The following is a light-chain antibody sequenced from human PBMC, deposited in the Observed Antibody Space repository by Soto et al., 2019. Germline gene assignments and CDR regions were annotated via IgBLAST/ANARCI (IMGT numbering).Light chain of an antibody. CDR3: SSYRSSSSYV. J-gene: IGLJ1*01. V-gene: IGLV2-14*01. Sequence: QSVLTQPASVSGSPGQSIPISCTGTSSDIGGYKYVSWYQQHPGKAPKLMIYDVNNRPSGVSNRFSGSKSGNTASLTISGLQAEDEADYYCSSYRSSSSYVFGTGTKVTVL. CDR1: SSDIGGYKY. CDR2: DVN.